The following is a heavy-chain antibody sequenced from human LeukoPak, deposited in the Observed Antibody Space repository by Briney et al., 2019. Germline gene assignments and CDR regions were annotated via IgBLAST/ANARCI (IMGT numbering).Heavy chain of an antibody. CDR1: GFTFSSYG. CDR2: IRYDGSNK. CDR3: ARDQTPFY. Sequence: TGGSLRLSCAASGFTFSSYGMHWVRQAPGKGLEWVAFIRYDGSNKYYADSVKGRFTISRDNSKNTLYLHVNSLRPEDTAVYYCARDQTPFYWGQGSLVTVSS. V-gene: IGHV3-30*02. D-gene: IGHD2-15*01. J-gene: IGHJ4*02.